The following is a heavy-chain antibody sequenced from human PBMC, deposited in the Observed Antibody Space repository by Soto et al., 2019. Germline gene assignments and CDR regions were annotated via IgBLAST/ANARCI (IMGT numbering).Heavy chain of an antibody. CDR3: ARVGPAHYYDSSGYYSPLDY. Sequence: QVQLVPSGAEVKKPGSSVKVSCKASGDTFSSYAINWVRQAPGQGLECMGGIIPMFGTANYAQKFKGRVTSTAGESTSTVYMELSSLRSEDTAVYYCARVGPAHYYDSSGYYSPLDYWGQGTLVTVSS. CDR2: IIPMFGTA. CDR1: GDTFSSYA. V-gene: IGHV1-69*01. J-gene: IGHJ4*02. D-gene: IGHD3-22*01.